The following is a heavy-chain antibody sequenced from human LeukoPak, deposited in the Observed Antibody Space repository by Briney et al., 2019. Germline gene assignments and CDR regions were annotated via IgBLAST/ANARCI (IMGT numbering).Heavy chain of an antibody. D-gene: IGHD1-26*01. J-gene: IGHJ4*02. Sequence: GASVKVSCKASGGTFSSYAISWVRQAPGQGLEWMGRIIPILGIANYAQKFQGRVTITADKSTSTAYMELSSLRSEDTAVYYCARLKVGSGGYYFHDFWGQGTLVTVSS. CDR3: ARLKVGSGGYYFHDF. CDR1: GGTFSSYA. CDR2: IIPILGIA. V-gene: IGHV1-69*04.